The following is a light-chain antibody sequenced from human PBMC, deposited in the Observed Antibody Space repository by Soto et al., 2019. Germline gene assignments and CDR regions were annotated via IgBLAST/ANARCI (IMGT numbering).Light chain of an antibody. CDR2: NNN. Sequence: QSLLTQPPSVSGPPGQRVTISCSGSSSSIGGNAVNWYQQLPGTAPKLLMYNNNQRPSGVPDRFSGSKSGTSASLAISGLQSEDEADYYCAAWDDSLRGCVFGGGTKLTVL. J-gene: IGLJ3*02. CDR3: AAWDDSLRGCV. V-gene: IGLV1-44*01. CDR1: SSSIGGNA.